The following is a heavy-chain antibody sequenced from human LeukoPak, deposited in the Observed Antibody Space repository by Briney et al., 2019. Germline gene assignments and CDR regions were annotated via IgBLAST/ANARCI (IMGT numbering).Heavy chain of an antibody. CDR3: ARDVYYYDSSGYYLFDY. J-gene: IGHJ4*02. CDR2: IYTSGST. V-gene: IGHV4-4*07. D-gene: IGHD3-22*01. CDR1: GGSISSYY. Sequence: SETLSLTCTVSGGSISSYYWSWIRQPAGKGLEWIGRIYTSGSTNYNPSLKSRVTMSVDTSKNQFSLKLSSVTAADAAVYYCARDVYYYDSSGYYLFDYWGQGTLVTVSS.